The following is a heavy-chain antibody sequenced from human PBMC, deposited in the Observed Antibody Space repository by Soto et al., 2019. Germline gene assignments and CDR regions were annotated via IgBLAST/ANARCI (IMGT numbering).Heavy chain of an antibody. D-gene: IGHD3-10*01. CDR2: INHSGST. CDR3: ARLYGSGRWFDP. CDR1: GGCISNSDW. J-gene: IGHJ5*02. V-gene: IGHV4-4*02. Sequence: QVQLQESGPGLVKPSGTLSLTCAVSGGCISNSDWWSWVRQPPGKGLEWIGEINHSGSTNYNPSLKSRVTISVDKSKNQFSLRMTSVTAADTAMYSCARLYGSGRWFDPWGQGTLITVSS.